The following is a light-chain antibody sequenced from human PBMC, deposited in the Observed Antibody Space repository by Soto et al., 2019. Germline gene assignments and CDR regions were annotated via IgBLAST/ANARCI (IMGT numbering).Light chain of an antibody. CDR1: QSVFYSSNNKNY. CDR2: WAS. V-gene: IGKV4-1*01. J-gene: IGKJ2*01. CDR3: QQYYSTPPT. Sequence: DIVMTQSPDSLPVSLGERATINCESSQSVFYSSNNKNYLAWYQQKPGQPPKLLIYWASTRESGVPDRFSGGGSGTDFTLTISSLQAEDVAVYYCQQYYSTPPTFGQGTKLEIK.